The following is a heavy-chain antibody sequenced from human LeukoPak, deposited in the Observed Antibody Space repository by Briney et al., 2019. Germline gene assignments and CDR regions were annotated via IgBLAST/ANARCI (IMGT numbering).Heavy chain of an antibody. CDR1: GYTFTGYY. CDR3: ARDGRGSRSSWFDP. CDR2: INPHSGGT. V-gene: IGHV1-2*02. J-gene: IGHJ5*02. Sequence: ASVKVSCKASGYTFTGYYMHWVRQAPGQGLKWMGWINPHSGGTNYAQKFQGRVTMTRDTSISTGYMELSRLRSDDTAVYYCARDGRGSRSSWFDPWGQGTLVIVSS. D-gene: IGHD3-10*01.